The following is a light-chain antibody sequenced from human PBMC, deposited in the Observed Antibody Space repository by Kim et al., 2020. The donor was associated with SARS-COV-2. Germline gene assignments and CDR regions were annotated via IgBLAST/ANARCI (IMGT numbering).Light chain of an antibody. Sequence: VSVSPGPTASITCSGDQLGDKYVCWYQQRPGQSPVLVIYQDKNRPSGIPERFSGSNSGNTATLTISGTQAMDEADYYCQAWDTTVVFGGGTKLTVL. CDR2: QDK. CDR3: QAWDTTVV. CDR1: QLGDKY. V-gene: IGLV3-1*01. J-gene: IGLJ2*01.